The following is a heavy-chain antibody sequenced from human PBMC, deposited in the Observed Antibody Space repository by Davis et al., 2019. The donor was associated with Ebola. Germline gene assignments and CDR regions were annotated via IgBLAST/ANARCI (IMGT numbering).Heavy chain of an antibody. CDR3: ARQRMTTVTSIDY. V-gene: IGHV5-51*01. Sequence: GESLKISCKDSGNSFTSHWIGWVRQMPGKGLEWMGLIYTGDSDTRYSPSFQGHVTISADKSISTAYLQWSSLKASDTAMYYCARQRMTTVTSIDYWGQGTLVTVSS. J-gene: IGHJ4*02. CDR2: IYTGDSDT. CDR1: GNSFTSHW. D-gene: IGHD4-17*01.